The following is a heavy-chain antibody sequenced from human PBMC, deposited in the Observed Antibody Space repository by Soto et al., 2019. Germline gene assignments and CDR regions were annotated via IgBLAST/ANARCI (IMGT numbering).Heavy chain of an antibody. D-gene: IGHD3-22*01. J-gene: IGHJ5*02. CDR3: ASVGSDYDNSGYYLP. CDR2: IYHSGST. V-gene: IGHV4-4*02. Sequence: KASETLSLTSIVSGGSGSSINWWSWDRQLPGKGLEWTGEIYHSGSTTYNPSLKSRATISVDKSENQFSLRLKSVTAADTAVYYCASVGSDYDNSGYYLPWGPGTLVTVSS. CDR1: GGSGSSINW.